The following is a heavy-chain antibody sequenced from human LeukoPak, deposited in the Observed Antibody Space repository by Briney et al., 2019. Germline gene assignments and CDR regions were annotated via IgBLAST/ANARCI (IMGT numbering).Heavy chain of an antibody. V-gene: IGHV3-74*01. J-gene: IGHJ2*01. Sequence: GGSLRLSCAASGFTFSSYWMHWVRHAPGKGLVWVSRINSDGSSASYADSVKGRFTISRDNSKNTLYLQMNSLRVEDTAVYYCAKDVGTAALFVFYFDLWGRGARVTVSS. CDR2: INSDGSSA. CDR3: AKDVGTAALFVFYFDL. CDR1: GFTFSSYW. D-gene: IGHD6-6*01.